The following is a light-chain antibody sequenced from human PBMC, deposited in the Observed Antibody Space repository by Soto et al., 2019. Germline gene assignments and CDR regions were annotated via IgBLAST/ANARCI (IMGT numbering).Light chain of an antibody. CDR3: LLYYGGAQDV. CDR1: TGAVTSGYY. J-gene: IGLJ2*01. Sequence: QTVVTQEPSLTVSPGGTVTLTCASSTGAVTSGYYPNWFQQKPGQAPRALIYSRSNKHSVTPARFSGSLLGGKAALTLSGVQDEDDAEYYCLLYYGGAQDVFGGGTKLTVL. CDR2: SRS. V-gene: IGLV7-43*01.